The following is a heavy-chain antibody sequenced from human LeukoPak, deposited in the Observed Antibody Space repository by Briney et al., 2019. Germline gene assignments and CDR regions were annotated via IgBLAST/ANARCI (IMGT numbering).Heavy chain of an antibody. CDR2: IIPIFGTA. CDR1: GGTFSSYA. V-gene: IGHV1-69*13. D-gene: IGHD3-22*01. CDR3: AREGIYYYDSSGYPYYFDY. Sequence: SVKVSCRASGGTFSSYAISWVRQAPGQGLEWMGGIIPIFGTANYAQKFQGRVTITADESTSTAYMELSSLRSEDTAVYYCAREGIYYYDSSGYPYYFDYWGQGTLVTVSS. J-gene: IGHJ4*02.